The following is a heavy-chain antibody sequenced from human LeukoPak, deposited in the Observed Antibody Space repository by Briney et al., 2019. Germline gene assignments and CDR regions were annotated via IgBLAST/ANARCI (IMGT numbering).Heavy chain of an antibody. CDR3: ARGYAYYDSSGYPLRHDRARDIGGALDI. CDR2: ISAYNGNT. CDR1: GYTFTSYA. J-gene: IGHJ3*02. D-gene: IGHD3-22*01. Sequence: ASVKVSCKASGYTFTSYAMHWVRQAPGQRLEWMGWISAYNGNTNYAQKLQGRVTMTTDTSTSTAYMELRSLRSDDTAVYYCARGYAYYDSSGYPLRHDRARDIGGALDIWGQGTMVTVSS. V-gene: IGHV1-18*01.